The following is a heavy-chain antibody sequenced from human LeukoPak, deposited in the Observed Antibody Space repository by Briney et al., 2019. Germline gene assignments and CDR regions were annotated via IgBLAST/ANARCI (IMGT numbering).Heavy chain of an antibody. D-gene: IGHD3-10*02. CDR3: ACSESYMDV. CDR2: IYYSGST. J-gene: IGHJ6*03. Sequence: PSETLSLTCTVSGGSIRCSSYYWGWIRQPPGKGLEWIGSIYYSGSTYYNPSLKSRVTISVDTSKNQFSLKLSSVTAADTAGYYWACSESYMDVWGKGTTVTVSS. CDR1: GGSIRCSSYY. V-gene: IGHV4-39*01.